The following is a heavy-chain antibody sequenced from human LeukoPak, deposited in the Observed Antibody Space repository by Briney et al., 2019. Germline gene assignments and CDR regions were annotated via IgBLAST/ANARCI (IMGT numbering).Heavy chain of an antibody. J-gene: IGHJ4*02. D-gene: IGHD4-17*01. CDR2: ITHSGGA. CDR3: AGDPYYGDYAFFDS. V-gene: IGHV4-34*01. CDR1: GGSFSGYY. Sequence: SETPSLTCAVYGGSFSGYYWIWIRQPPGKGLEWIGEITHSGGANYNPSLESRVSISLDTSKNQFSLNLSSVTAADTAVYYCAGDPYYGDYAFFDSWGQGTLVTVSS.